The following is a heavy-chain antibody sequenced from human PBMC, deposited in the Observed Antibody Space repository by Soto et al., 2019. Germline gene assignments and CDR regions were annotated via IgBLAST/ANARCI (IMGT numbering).Heavy chain of an antibody. J-gene: IGHJ4*02. CDR2: ISNDGRRK. V-gene: IGHV3-30*04. Sequence: LRLSCAASGFSLSTNTMHWVRQVPGKGLEWVASISNDGRRKYYADFVKGRFTISRDTTNNILYLEMNSLRAEDTSLYYCARVATAMTYDFWGQGTQVTVSS. D-gene: IGHD2-21*02. CDR3: ARVATAMTYDF. CDR1: GFSLSTNT.